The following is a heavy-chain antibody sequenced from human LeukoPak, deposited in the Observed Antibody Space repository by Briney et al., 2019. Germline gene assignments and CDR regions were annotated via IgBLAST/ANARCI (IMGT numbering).Heavy chain of an antibody. CDR1: GYTFTSYG. D-gene: IGHD1-26*01. V-gene: IGHV1-18*01. CDR2: ISAYNGNT. J-gene: IGHJ4*02. CDR3: ARDRFRVGATIRGLDY. Sequence: ASVKVSCKASGYTFTSYGISWVRQAPGQGLEWMGWISAYNGNTNYAQKLQGRVTMTTDTSTSTAYMELRSLRSDDTAVYYCARDRFRVGATIRGLDYWGQGTLVTVSS.